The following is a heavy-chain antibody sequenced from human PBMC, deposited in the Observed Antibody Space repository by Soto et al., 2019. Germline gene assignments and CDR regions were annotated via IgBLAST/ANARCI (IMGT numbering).Heavy chain of an antibody. V-gene: IGHV3-33*01. CDR2: IWYDGSNK. CDR3: ARDKVVVVPAAIGGYYYYGMDA. Sequence: PGGSLRLSCAASGFTFSSYGMHWVRQAPGKGLEWVAVIWYDGSNKYYADSVKGRFTISRDNSKNTLYLQMNSLRAEDTAVYYCARDKVVVVPAAIGGYYYYGMDAWGQGTTVTVSS. J-gene: IGHJ6*02. D-gene: IGHD2-2*01. CDR1: GFTFSSYG.